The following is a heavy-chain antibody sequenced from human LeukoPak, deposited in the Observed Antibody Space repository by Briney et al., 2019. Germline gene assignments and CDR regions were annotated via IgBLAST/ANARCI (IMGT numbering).Heavy chain of an antibody. CDR1: GFTFSSYA. Sequence: GGSLRLSCAASGFTFSSYAMSWVRQAPGKGLEWVSAISGSGGSTYYADSVKGRFTISRDNSKNTLYLQMNSLRAEDTAVYYCAKGRRITMIVVVRPDAFDIWGQGTMVTVTS. J-gene: IGHJ3*02. CDR3: AKGRRITMIVVVRPDAFDI. V-gene: IGHV3-23*01. D-gene: IGHD3-22*01. CDR2: ISGSGGST.